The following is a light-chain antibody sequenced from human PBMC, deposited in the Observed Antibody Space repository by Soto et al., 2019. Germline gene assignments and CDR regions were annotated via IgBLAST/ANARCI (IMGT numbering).Light chain of an antibody. CDR3: SSYTTSNILV. V-gene: IGLV2-14*01. CDR2: EVS. J-gene: IGLJ2*01. Sequence: QSALTQPASVSGSPGQSITISCTGTSSDVGAYTYVSWYQQHPGKAPKLMIFEVSDRPSGVSNRFSGSKSGNTASLTISGLQAEDEADYYCSSYTTSNILVFGGGTKLTVL. CDR1: SSDVGAYTY.